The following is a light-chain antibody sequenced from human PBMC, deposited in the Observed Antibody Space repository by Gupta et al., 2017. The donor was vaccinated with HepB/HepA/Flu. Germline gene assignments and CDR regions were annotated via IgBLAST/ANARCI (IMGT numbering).Light chain of an antibody. CDR2: DDV. Sequence: SYVLTRPPSVSVAPGKTARITRGGNNIETKSVHWYQQKPGQAPILVVYDDVDRPSGIPERFSGSNSGNTATLTVSRVEAGDEADYYCQVWDNNSDHVVFGGGTKLTVL. V-gene: IGLV3-21*03. J-gene: IGLJ2*01. CDR3: QVWDNNSDHVV. CDR1: NIETKS.